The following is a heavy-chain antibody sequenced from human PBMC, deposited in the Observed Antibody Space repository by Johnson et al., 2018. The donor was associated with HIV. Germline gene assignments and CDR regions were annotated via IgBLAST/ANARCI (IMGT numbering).Heavy chain of an antibody. CDR3: ARGKGAAVGLDAFDI. Sequence: QVQLVESGGGVVQPGRSLRLSCAASGFTFSSYGMHWVRQAPGKGLEWVAVIWYDGSNKYYADSVKGRFTISRDNAKNSLYLQMNSLRVEDTAFDYCARGKGAAVGLDAFDIWGQGTMVTVSS. D-gene: IGHD6-13*01. CDR1: GFTFSSYG. V-gene: IGHV3-33*01. CDR2: IWYDGSNK. J-gene: IGHJ3*02.